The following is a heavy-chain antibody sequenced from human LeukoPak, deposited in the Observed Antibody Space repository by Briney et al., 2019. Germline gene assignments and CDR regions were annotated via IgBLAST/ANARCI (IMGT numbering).Heavy chain of an antibody. CDR1: GFTFAGYY. J-gene: IGHJ4*02. CDR3: AREYLGIAVAGTVFDY. D-gene: IGHD6-19*01. V-gene: IGHV1-2*02. Sequence: ASVKVSCKASGFTFAGYYMHWVRQAPGQGLEWMGWINPNSGGTNYAQKFQGRVTMTRDTSISTAYMELSRLRSDDTAVYYCAREYLGIAVAGTVFDYWGQGTLVTVSS. CDR2: INPNSGGT.